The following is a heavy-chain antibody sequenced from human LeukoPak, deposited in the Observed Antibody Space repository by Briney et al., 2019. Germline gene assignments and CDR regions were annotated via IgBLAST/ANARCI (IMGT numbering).Heavy chain of an antibody. CDR2: IYYSGST. Sequence: SETLSLTCTVSGGSISSGDYYWSWIRQPPGKGLEWIGYIYYSGSTYYNPSLKSRVTISVDTSKNQFSLKLSSVTAADTAVYYCARVAPAVIGLDYWGQGTLVTVSS. D-gene: IGHD2-2*02. CDR3: ARVAPAVIGLDY. J-gene: IGHJ4*02. V-gene: IGHV4-30-4*01. CDR1: GGSISSGDYY.